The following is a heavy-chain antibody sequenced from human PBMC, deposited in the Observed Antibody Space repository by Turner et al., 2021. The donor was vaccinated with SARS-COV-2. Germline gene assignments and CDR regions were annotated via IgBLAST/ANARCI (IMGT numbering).Heavy chain of an antibody. Sequence: QLQLEESGPGLVKASETLSLTFGVSGGSVTKSFYFWGWVRQAPGRGLEWIASMSYSEMTYHNPSLRSRVSISKDTSKNQFSLRLTSLTAADTAIYYCATKTHCGSDCYSKYFDLWGRGTPVTVAS. CDR1: GGSVTKSFYF. CDR2: MSYSEMT. J-gene: IGHJ2*01. D-gene: IGHD2-21*02. V-gene: IGHV4-39*01. CDR3: ATKTHCGSDCYSKYFDL.